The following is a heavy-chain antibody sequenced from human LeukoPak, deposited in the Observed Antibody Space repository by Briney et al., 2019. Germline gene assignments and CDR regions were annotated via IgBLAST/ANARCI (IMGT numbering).Heavy chain of an antibody. CDR2: IWYDGSNK. V-gene: IGHV3-33*01. Sequence: GGSLRLSCAASGFTFSSYGMHWVRQAPGKGLEWVAVIWYDGSNKYYADSVKGRFTISRDNSKNTLYLQMNSLRAEDTAVYYCARDLGEWELLRYYFDYWGQGTLVTVFS. J-gene: IGHJ4*02. CDR1: GFTFSSYG. D-gene: IGHD1-26*01. CDR3: ARDLGEWELLRYYFDY.